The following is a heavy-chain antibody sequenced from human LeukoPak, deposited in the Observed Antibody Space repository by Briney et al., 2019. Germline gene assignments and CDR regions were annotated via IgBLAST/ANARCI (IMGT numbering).Heavy chain of an antibody. D-gene: IGHD4-23*01. CDR2: IGGGGCCA. V-gene: IGHV3-23*01. CDR3: AKRVTTVEPSVVDV. J-gene: IGHJ6*02. CDR1: GFTFSSYA. Sequence: GGSLRLSCAASGFTFSSYARTWVGQAQGKGLEWRSAIGGGGCCAAYPDSVKGRFTISRDNSTNTLYLQMNSLRVEDTAVYYCAKRVTTVEPSVVDVWGQGTAVTVSS.